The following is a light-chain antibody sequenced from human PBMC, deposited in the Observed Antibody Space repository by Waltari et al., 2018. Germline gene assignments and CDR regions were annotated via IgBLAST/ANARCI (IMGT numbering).Light chain of an antibody. CDR1: QSVSSSY. V-gene: IGKV3-20*01. J-gene: IGKJ1*01. CDR3: QQYGSSPPT. CDR2: CAS. Sequence: EIVFTQSPGTLSLSPGERATLSCRASQSVSSSYLAWYQQKPGQAPKLLIYCASSRATGIPDRFSGSGSGTDFTLTISRLEPEDVAVYYCQQYGSSPPTFGQGTKVEIK.